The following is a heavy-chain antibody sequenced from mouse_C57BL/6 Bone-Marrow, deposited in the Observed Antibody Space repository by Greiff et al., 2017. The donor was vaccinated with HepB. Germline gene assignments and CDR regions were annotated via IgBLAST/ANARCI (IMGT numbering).Heavy chain of an antibody. J-gene: IGHJ2*01. CDR3: AREGAYDYAFDY. V-gene: IGHV3-6*01. Sequence: EVKLEESGPGLVKPSQSLSLTCSVTGYSITSGYYWNWIRQFPGNKLEWMGYISYDGSNNYNPSLKNRISITRDTSENQFFLKLNSVTTEDTDTYYCAREGAYDYAFDYWGQGTTLTVSS. CDR2: ISYDGSN. D-gene: IGHD2-4*01. CDR1: GYSITSGYY.